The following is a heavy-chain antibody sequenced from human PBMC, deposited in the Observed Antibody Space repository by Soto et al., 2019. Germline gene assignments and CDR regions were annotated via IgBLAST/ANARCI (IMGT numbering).Heavy chain of an antibody. J-gene: IGHJ4*02. V-gene: IGHV3-48*01. CDR2: ISSSSSTI. D-gene: IGHD6-13*01. CDR3: VSASSSWNGALRFDY. Sequence: EVQLVESGGGLVQPGGSLRLSCAASGFTFSSYSMNWVRQAPGKGLEWVSYISSSSSTIYYADSVKGRFTISRDNAKNSLYLQTHSLRAEDTAVYYWVSASSSWNGALRFDYCGQGTLVPVSS. CDR1: GFTFSSYS.